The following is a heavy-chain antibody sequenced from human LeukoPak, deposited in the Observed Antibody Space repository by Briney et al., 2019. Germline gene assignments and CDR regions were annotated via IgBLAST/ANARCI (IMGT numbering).Heavy chain of an antibody. V-gene: IGHV3-30*02. J-gene: IGHJ1*01. D-gene: IGHD3-10*01. Sequence: GGSLRLSCAASGFTFSSYEMNWVRQAPGKGLEWVAFIRYDGSNKYYADSVKGRFTISRDNSKNTLYLQMNSLRAEDTAVYYCAKAVNYYGSGSYYPSEYFQHWGQGTLVTVSS. CDR3: AKAVNYYGSGSYYPSEYFQH. CDR1: GFTFSSYE. CDR2: IRYDGSNK.